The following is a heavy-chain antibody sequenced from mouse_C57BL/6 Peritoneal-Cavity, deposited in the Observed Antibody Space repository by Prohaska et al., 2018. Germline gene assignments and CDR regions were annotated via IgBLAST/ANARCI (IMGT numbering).Heavy chain of an antibody. V-gene: IGHV3-6*01. Sequence: DVQLQESGPGLVKPSQSLSLTCSVTGYSITSGYYWNWISQFPGNKLEWMGYISYDGSNNYNPSLKNRISITRDTSKNQFFLKLNSVTTEDTATYYCARNFGYWGQGTTLTVSS. CDR1: GYSITSGYY. CDR2: ISYDGSN. J-gene: IGHJ2*01. CDR3: ARNFGY.